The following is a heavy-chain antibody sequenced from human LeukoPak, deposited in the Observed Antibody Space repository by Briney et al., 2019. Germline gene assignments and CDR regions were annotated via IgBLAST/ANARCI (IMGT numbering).Heavy chain of an antibody. J-gene: IGHJ4*02. D-gene: IGHD5-12*01. CDR1: GGFISSSSYY. V-gene: IGHV4-39*07. CDR2: INHSGST. Sequence: SETLSLTCTVSGGFISSSSYYWGWIRQPPGKGLEWIGEINHSGSTNYNPSLKSRVTISVDTSKNQFSLKLSSVTAADTAVYYCARWGYSGYEWGQGTLVTVSS. CDR3: ARWGYSGYE.